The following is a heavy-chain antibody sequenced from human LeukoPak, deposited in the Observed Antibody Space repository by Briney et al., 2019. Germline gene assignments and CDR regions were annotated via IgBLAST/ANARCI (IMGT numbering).Heavy chain of an antibody. Sequence: GASVKVSFTCSVYTFTVYYMHWVRQAPGQGLEWMGWINPKSGGTNNAHKFQPRLTIPPDTSTHTAYMQLPRLTSHDTAVYYCAREEYGFVPWGQGTLVTVSS. V-gene: IGHV1-2*02. J-gene: IGHJ5*02. CDR2: INPKSGGT. CDR1: VYTFTVYY. CDR3: AREEYGFVP. D-gene: IGHD2-2*01.